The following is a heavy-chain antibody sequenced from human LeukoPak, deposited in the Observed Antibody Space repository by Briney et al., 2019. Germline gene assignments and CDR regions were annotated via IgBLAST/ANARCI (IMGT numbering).Heavy chain of an antibody. CDR3: ARDLETMDG. CDR2: IYHSGST. D-gene: IGHD4/OR15-4a*01. Sequence: GSLRLSCAASGFMFSNSWMTWVRQPPGKGLEWIGEIYHSGSTNYNPSLKSRVTISVDKSKNQFSLKLSSVTAADTAVYYCARDLETMDGWGQGTLVTVSS. J-gene: IGHJ4*02. V-gene: IGHV4-4*02. CDR1: GFMFSNSW.